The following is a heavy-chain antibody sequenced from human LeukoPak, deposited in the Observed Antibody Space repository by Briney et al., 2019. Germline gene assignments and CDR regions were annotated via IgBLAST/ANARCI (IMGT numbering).Heavy chain of an antibody. Sequence: PSQTLSLTCTVSGGSISSGGYYWSWIRQHPGKGLEWIGYIYYSGSTYYNPSLKSRVTISVDTSKNQFSLKLSSVTAADTAVCYCASLIAARRRGPSVFDYWGQGTLVTVSS. CDR2: IYYSGST. D-gene: IGHD6-6*01. J-gene: IGHJ4*02. CDR3: ASLIAARRRGPSVFDY. CDR1: GGSISSGGYY. V-gene: IGHV4-31*03.